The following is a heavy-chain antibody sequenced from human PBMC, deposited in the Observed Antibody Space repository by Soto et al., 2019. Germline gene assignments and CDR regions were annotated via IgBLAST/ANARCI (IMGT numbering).Heavy chain of an antibody. CDR2: ISIIISFI. CDR1: GFTFSSYS. Sequence: GGSLRLSCAASGFTFSSYSMNWVRQAPGKGLDWVSSISIIISFIYYADSVKGCFTISRDNAKNSLFLQMNSLRSEDTAVYYCARDSNVGATSYWGQGTLVTVSS. J-gene: IGHJ4*02. CDR3: ARDSNVGATSY. V-gene: IGHV3-21*01. D-gene: IGHD1-26*01.